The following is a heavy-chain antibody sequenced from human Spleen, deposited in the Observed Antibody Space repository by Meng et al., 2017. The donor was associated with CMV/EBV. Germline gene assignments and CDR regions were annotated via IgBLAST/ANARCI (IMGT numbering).Heavy chain of an antibody. V-gene: IGHV4-39*07. D-gene: IGHD2-21*02. CDR1: GGSISSSTFY. Sequence: SETLSLTCTVSGGSISSSTFYWGWIRQPPGKALEWIGSVFYTGSTYFNPSLKSRVTISVDTSKNQVSLKMSSVTAADRAVYYCARVPMTAQPLWYFDLWGRGTLVTVSS. CDR3: ARVPMTAQPLWYFDL. CDR2: VFYTGST. J-gene: IGHJ2*01.